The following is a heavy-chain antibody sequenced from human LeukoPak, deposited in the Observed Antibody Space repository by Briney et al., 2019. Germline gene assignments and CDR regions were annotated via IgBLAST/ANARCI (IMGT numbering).Heavy chain of an antibody. CDR3: ARDVQWLRENNDY. V-gene: IGHV3-48*03. Sequence: GGSLRLSCAASGFTFSSYEMNWVRQAPGKGLEWVSYISSSGSTIYYADPVKGRFTISRDNAKNSLYLQMNSLRAEDTAVYYCARDVQWLRENNDYWGQGTLVTVSS. CDR1: GFTFSSYE. D-gene: IGHD5-12*01. CDR2: ISSSGSTI. J-gene: IGHJ4*02.